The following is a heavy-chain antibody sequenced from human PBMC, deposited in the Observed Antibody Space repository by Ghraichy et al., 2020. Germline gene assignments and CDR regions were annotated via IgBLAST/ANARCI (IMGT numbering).Heavy chain of an antibody. J-gene: IGHJ4*02. V-gene: IGHV1-2*02. D-gene: IGHD3-3*01. CDR1: GYTFTGYY. Sequence: ASAKVSCKASGYTFTGYYIHWVRQAPGQGLEWVGWINPNSGATRYTQTLQGRVTMTRDTSITTAYMELSRLRSDDTAVYYCVRGGSITIFGVVYYNFGYWGQGALVTVSS. CDR2: INPNSGAT. CDR3: VRGGSITIFGVVYYNFGY.